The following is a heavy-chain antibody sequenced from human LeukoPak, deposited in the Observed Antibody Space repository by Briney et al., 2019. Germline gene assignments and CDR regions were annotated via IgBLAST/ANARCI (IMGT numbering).Heavy chain of an antibody. D-gene: IGHD6-19*01. Sequence: PSQTLSLTCTVSGGSISSGDYYWSWIRQPPGKGLEWIGYIFYSGSTNYNPSLKSRVTISVDTSKNQFSLKLSSVTAADTAVYYCARGWSNSGWSGPIDYWGQGTLVTVSS. V-gene: IGHV4-61*08. J-gene: IGHJ4*02. CDR2: IFYSGST. CDR3: ARGWSNSGWSGPIDY. CDR1: GGSISSGDYY.